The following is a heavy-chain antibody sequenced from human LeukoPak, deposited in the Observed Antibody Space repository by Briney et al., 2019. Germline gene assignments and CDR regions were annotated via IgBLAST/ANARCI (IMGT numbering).Heavy chain of an antibody. CDR2: IASDEGNT. V-gene: IGHV3-30*03. CDR1: GFIFSSYV. D-gene: IGHD2-21*01. CDR3: ARGVLAKYSVAFDI. J-gene: IGHJ3*02. Sequence: PGRSLRLSCSASGFIFSSYVMHWVRQAPGKGLEWVALIASDEGNTYYEDSVEGRFTISRDNSENALFLQMDYLTTEDTAVYYCARGVLAKYSVAFDIWGQGTTVIVS.